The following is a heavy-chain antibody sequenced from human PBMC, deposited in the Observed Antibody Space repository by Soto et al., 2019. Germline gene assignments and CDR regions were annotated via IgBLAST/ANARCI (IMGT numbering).Heavy chain of an antibody. CDR3: ARGHDVVRVPLAIRVAYFDY. J-gene: IGHJ4*02. Sequence: LRLSCADSEFTCGSYAMNWVRQAQGRGLEWVSSISATGSDMSYADSVKGRFTISRDNTKNSLFLQLNNLRVEDAAVYFCARGHDVVRVPLAIRVAYFDYWGQGAVVTVSS. V-gene: IGHV3-21*01. D-gene: IGHD2-8*01. CDR1: EFTCGSYA. CDR2: ISATGSDM.